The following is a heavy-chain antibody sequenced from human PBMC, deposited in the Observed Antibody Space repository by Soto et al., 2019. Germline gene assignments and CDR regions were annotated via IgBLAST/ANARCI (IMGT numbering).Heavy chain of an antibody. D-gene: IGHD6-13*01. J-gene: IGHJ4*02. CDR2: INHSGST. CDR3: VRTYSSSWSPFEY. Sequence: QVQLQQWGAGLLKPSETLSLTCAVYGGSFSGYYWSWIRQPPGKGLEWIGEINHSGSTNYNPSLKSRVTISVDTSKNQFSLKLSSVTAADTAVYYCVRTYSSSWSPFEYWGQGTLVTVSS. CDR1: GGSFSGYY. V-gene: IGHV4-34*01.